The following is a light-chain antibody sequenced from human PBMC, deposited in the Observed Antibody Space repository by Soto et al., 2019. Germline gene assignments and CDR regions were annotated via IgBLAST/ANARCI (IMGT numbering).Light chain of an antibody. V-gene: IGKV1-27*01. J-gene: IGKJ4*01. Sequence: DIQMTQSPSSLSASVGDRVTITCRASQAIYNYLAWYQQKPGKVPTLLISAASTLQSGVQSRFSGSGSGTDFTLTISSLQPEDVATYYCQKFSAGPTFGGGTKVEI. CDR1: QAIYNY. CDR3: QKFSAGPT. CDR2: AAS.